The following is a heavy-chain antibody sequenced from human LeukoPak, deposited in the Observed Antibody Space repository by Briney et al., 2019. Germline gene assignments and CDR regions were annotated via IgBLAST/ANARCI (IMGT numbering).Heavy chain of an antibody. CDR3: TTTPYYGSGSYYDLFDY. V-gene: IGHV3-30*02. CDR2: IRYDGSNK. Sequence: PGGSLRLSCAASGFTFSSYGMHWVRQAPGKGLEWVAFIRYDGSNKYYADSVKGRFTISRDNSKNTLYLQMNSLKTEDTAVYYCTTTPYYGSGSYYDLFDYWGQGTLVTVSS. D-gene: IGHD3-10*01. CDR1: GFTFSSYG. J-gene: IGHJ4*02.